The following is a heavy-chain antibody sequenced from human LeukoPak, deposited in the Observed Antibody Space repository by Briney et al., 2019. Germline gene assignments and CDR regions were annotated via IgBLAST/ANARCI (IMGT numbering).Heavy chain of an antibody. CDR2: IRPDGSDT. V-gene: IGHV3-33*01. D-gene: IGHD2-8*01. J-gene: IGHJ4*02. Sequence: GGSLRLSCAASGFTFSAYSIHWVRQAPGKGLEWVALIRPDGSDTYYADSVKGRFTISRDNSRSTLYLQMNSLGAEDTAVYYCARNVEYCSNGRCYFDSWGQGTLVTVSS. CDR1: GFTFSAYS. CDR3: ARNVEYCSNGRCYFDS.